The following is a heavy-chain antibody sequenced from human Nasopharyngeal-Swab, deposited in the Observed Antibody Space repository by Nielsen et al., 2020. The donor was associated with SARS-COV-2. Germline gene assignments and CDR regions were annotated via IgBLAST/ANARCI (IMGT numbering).Heavy chain of an antibody. Sequence: SSVKVSCKASGDTFSSYAISWVRQAPGQGLEWMGGIIPIFGTANYAQKFQGRVTITADESTSTAYMELSSLRSEDTAVYYCAKHQYSSSSNWFDPWGQGTLVTVSS. CDR2: IIPIFGTA. D-gene: IGHD6-6*01. CDR3: AKHQYSSSSNWFDP. J-gene: IGHJ5*02. V-gene: IGHV1-69*13. CDR1: GDTFSSYA.